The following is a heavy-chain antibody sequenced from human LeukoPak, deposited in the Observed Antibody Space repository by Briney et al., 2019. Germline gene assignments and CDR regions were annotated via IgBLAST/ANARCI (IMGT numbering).Heavy chain of an antibody. Sequence: QPGRSLRLSCAASGFTFSSYWMHWVRQAPGKGLVWVSRINSDGSSTSYADSVKGRFTISRDNAKNTLYLQMNSLRAEDTAVYYCAKALTAYSSGSRVLSDWGQGTLVTVSS. J-gene: IGHJ4*02. CDR1: GFTFSSYW. D-gene: IGHD6-19*01. V-gene: IGHV3-74*01. CDR2: INSDGSST. CDR3: AKALTAYSSGSRVLSD.